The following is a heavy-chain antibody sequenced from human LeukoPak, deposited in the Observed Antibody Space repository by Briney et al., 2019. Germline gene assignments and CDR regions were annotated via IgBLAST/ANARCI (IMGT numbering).Heavy chain of an antibody. CDR3: ANAGGYYFDY. J-gene: IGHJ4*02. CDR1: GFTFSDYY. CDR2: ISAGSTSST. D-gene: IGHD3-10*01. Sequence: SGGSLRLSCAASGFTFSDYYMNWIRQAPGKGLEWVSYISAGSTSSTNYADSVKGRFTVSRDNAKNSLYLQMNSLRAEDTAVYYCANAGGYYFDYWGQGTLVTVSS. V-gene: IGHV3-11*03.